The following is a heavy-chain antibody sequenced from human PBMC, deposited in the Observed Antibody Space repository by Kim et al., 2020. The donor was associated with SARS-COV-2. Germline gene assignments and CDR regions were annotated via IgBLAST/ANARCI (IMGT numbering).Heavy chain of an antibody. V-gene: IGHV1-2*05. CDR2: INPISGGT. D-gene: IGHD5-18*01. J-gene: IGHJ3*02. Sequence: ASVKVSCKASGYSFTGYYIHWVRQAPGQGLEWMGRINPISGGTNYAQKFQGRVTMTRDTSITTAYMELSSLRSDDTVVYYCARGGYSDTRGSNDAFDIWGQGTKGTVSS. CDR1: GYSFTGYY. CDR3: ARGGYSDTRGSNDAFDI.